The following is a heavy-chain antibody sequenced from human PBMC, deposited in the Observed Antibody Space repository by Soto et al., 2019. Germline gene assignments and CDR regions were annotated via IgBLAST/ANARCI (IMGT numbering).Heavy chain of an antibody. D-gene: IGHD1-1*01. V-gene: IGHV2-5*02. CDR2: IYWDDDK. Sequence: KESGPKLVKPSQTLTLTCAFSGFSLSTSGVGVGWVRQPPGKAPEWLALIYWDDDKRYRPSLKSRLSITKDTSKDQVVFTMTNSDPLDTATYYCPPPPSNNNNCGFKLGGRGTLVNVSP. CDR3: PPPPSNNNNCGFKL. CDR1: GFSLSTSGVG. J-gene: IGHJ2*01.